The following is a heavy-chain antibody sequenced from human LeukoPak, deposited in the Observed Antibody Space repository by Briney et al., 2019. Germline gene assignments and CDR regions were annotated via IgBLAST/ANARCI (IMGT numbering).Heavy chain of an antibody. Sequence: GGSLRLSCAASGFTVSSNYMTWVRQAPGKGLEWVSLIYSGDSTYYADSVKGRFTMPRDNSKNTVYLQMNSLRAEDTAVYYCAKDLTRSSGGFDYWGQGTLVTVSS. CDR3: AKDLTRSSGGFDY. D-gene: IGHD6-6*01. CDR1: GFTVSSNY. J-gene: IGHJ4*02. V-gene: IGHV3-66*01. CDR2: IYSGDST.